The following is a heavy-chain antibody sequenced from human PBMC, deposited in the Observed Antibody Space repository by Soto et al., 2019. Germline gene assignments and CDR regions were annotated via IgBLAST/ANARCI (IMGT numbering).Heavy chain of an antibody. J-gene: IGHJ4*02. CDR1: GFTFSSYS. CDR3: AREGINNYNEYYFDS. Sequence: PGGSLRRSCAASGFTFSSYSMNWVRQAPGKGLEWVSSISGSGNYTHYADFLRGRFTISRDNAKTSLYLQMNSLRAEDTAVYYCAREGINNYNEYYFDSWGQGTVVTVSS. D-gene: IGHD4-4*01. CDR2: ISGSGNYT. V-gene: IGHV3-21*01.